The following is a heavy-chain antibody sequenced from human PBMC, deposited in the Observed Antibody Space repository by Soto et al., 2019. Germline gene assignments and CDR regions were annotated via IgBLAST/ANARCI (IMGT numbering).Heavy chain of an antibody. CDR2: IKSKTDGGTT. CDR3: TRDYDYIWGPIRGYRYFDL. V-gene: IGHV3-15*01. Sequence: GGSLRLSCAASGVTFGNAWMSWVRQAPGKGLEWVGRIKSKTDGGTTDYAAPVKGRFTISRDDSKNTLYLQMNSLKTEDTAVYYCTRDYDYIWGPIRGYRYFDLWGRGPLVTVAS. CDR1: GVTFGNAW. J-gene: IGHJ2*01. D-gene: IGHD3-16*01.